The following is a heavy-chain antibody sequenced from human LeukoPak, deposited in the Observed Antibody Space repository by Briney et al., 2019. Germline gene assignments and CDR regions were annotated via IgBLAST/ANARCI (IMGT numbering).Heavy chain of an antibody. V-gene: IGHV5-51*01. CDR2: IYPGDSDT. D-gene: IGHD2-15*01. J-gene: IGHJ3*01. Sequence: GESLKISCQAPGYDFANFWIGWVRQMPGKGLDWMGIIYPGDSDTRYSPSFQGQVTISADKSISTAYLQWTSLKASDTAMYYCATQGTLTPHNAFDVWGQGTMVTVSS. CDR3: ATQGTLTPHNAFDV. CDR1: GYDFANFW.